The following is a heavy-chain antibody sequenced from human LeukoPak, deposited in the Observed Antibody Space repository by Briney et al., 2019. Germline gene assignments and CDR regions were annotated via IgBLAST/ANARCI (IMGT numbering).Heavy chain of an antibody. CDR1: GYTFTGYY. V-gene: IGHV1-2*02. CDR2: INPNSGGT. J-gene: IGHJ6*02. D-gene: IGHD3-9*01. Sequence: ASVKVSCKASGYTFTGYYIHWVRQAPGQGLGWMGWINPNSGGTNYAQQCQGRVTMTRDTSISTDYMELSRLRSDDTAVYYSARGRYFDWLLPDYYYYGMDVWGQGTTVTVSS. CDR3: ARGRYFDWLLPDYYYYGMDV.